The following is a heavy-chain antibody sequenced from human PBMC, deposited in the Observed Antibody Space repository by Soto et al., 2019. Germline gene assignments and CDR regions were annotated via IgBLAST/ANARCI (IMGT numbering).Heavy chain of an antibody. CDR3: ARVPHSSSRPPDYFDY. D-gene: IGHD6-6*01. J-gene: IGHJ4*02. Sequence: AXALILSFSASVFTFSSYSMNWVRQAPWKGLEWVSSISSSSSYIYYADSVKGRFTISRDNAKNSLYLQMNSLRAEDTAVYYCARVPHSSSRPPDYFDYWGQGTLVTVSS. V-gene: IGHV3-21*01. CDR2: ISSSSSYI. CDR1: VFTFSSYS.